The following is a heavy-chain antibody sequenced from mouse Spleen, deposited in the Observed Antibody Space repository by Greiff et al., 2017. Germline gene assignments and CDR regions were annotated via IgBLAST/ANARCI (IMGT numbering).Heavy chain of an antibody. J-gene: IGHJ2*01. V-gene: IGHV1-15*01. D-gene: IGHD2-14*01. CDR3: TRCYRYFDY. CDR2: IDPETGGT. Sequence: QVQLQQSGAELVRPGASVTLSCKASGYTFTDYEMHWVKQTPVHGLEWIGAIDPETGGTAYNQKFKGKAILTADKSSSTAYMELRSLTSEDSAVYYCTRCYRYFDYWGQGTTLTVSS. CDR1: GYTFTDYE.